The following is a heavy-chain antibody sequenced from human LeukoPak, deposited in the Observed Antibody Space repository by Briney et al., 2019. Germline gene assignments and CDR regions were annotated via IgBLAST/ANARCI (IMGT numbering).Heavy chain of an antibody. Sequence: GGSLRLSCAASGFTFSSYWMSWVRQAPGKGLEWVANIKQDGSEKYYVDSVKGRFTISRDNAKNSLYLQMNSLRAEDTAVYYCARGPRYCSSTSCSRGFDYWGQGTLVTVSS. J-gene: IGHJ4*02. D-gene: IGHD2-2*01. CDR3: ARGPRYCSSTSCSRGFDY. CDR2: IKQDGSEK. V-gene: IGHV3-7*01. CDR1: GFTFSSYW.